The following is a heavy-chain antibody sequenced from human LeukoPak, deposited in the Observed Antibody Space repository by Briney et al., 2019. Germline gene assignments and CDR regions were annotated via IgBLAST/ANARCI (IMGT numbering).Heavy chain of an antibody. CDR1: GYTFTDYY. CDR2: IIPIFGTA. V-gene: IGHV1-69*06. Sequence: SVKVSCKASGYTFTDYYIHWVRQAPGQGLEWMGGIIPIFGTANYAQKFQGRVTITADKSTSTAYMELSSLRSEDTAVYYCAREGESGWYIHWGQGTLVTVSS. CDR3: AREGESGWYIH. D-gene: IGHD6-19*01. J-gene: IGHJ4*02.